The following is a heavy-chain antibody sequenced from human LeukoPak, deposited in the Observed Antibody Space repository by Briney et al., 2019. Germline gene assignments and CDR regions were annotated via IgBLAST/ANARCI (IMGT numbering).Heavy chain of an antibody. J-gene: IGHJ4*02. V-gene: IGHV3-23*01. CDR1: GFTFSSYA. CDR3: ARGGYFDWLIDY. CDR2: ISGSGGST. Sequence: GGSLRLSCAASGFTFSSYAMSWVRQAPGKGLEWVSAISGSGGSTYYADSVKGRFTISRDNSKNTLYLQMNSLRAEDTAVYYCARGGYFDWLIDYWGQGTLVTVSS. D-gene: IGHD3-9*01.